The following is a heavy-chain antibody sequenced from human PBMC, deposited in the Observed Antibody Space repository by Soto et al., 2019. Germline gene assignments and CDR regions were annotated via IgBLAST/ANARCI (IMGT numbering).Heavy chain of an antibody. Sequence: SETLSLACTVSGGSISSYYWSWIRQPPGKGLEWIGYIYYSGSTNYNPSLKSRVTISVDTSKNQFSLKLSSVTAADTAVYYCASLDYGDYGYYFDYWGQGTLVTVSS. CDR1: GGSISSYY. CDR3: ASLDYGDYGYYFDY. J-gene: IGHJ4*02. D-gene: IGHD4-17*01. CDR2: IYYSGST. V-gene: IGHV4-59*08.